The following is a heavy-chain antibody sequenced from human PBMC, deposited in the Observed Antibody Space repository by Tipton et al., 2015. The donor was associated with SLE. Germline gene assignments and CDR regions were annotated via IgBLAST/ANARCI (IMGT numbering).Heavy chain of an antibody. CDR1: GGSITTRSYY. V-gene: IGHV4-39*07. CDR3: AREVSVGATTRHFDY. J-gene: IGHJ4*02. D-gene: IGHD1-26*01. CDR2: IFYSGST. Sequence: TLSLTCKVFGGSITTRSYYWGWIRQPPGKGLEWIGNIFYSGSTYYNPSLKSRVTISVDTSENQFSLNLTSVTAADTAVYYCAREVSVGATTRHFDYWGQGTLVTVSS.